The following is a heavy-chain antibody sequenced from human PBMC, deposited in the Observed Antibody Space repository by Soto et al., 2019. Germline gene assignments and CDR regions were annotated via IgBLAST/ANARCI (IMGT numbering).Heavy chain of an antibody. V-gene: IGHV1-8*01. D-gene: IGHD2-15*01. CDR2: MNPNSGNT. J-gene: IGHJ6*02. CDR1: GYTFTSYD. CDR3: ARASRDIGNYGMDV. Sequence: QVQLVQSGAEVKKPGASVKVSCKASGYTFTSYDINWVRQATGQGLEGMGWMNPNSGNTGYAQKFQGRVTMTRNTSISTAYMELSSLRSEDTAVYYCARASRDIGNYGMDVWGQGTTVTVSS.